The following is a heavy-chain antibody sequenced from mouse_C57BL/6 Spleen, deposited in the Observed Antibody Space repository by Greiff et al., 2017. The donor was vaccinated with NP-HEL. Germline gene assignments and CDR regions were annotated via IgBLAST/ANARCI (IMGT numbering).Heavy chain of an antibody. D-gene: IGHD2-4*01. Sequence: QVQLLQPGAELVKPGASVKLSCKASGYTFTSYWMHWVKQRPGQGLEWIGMIHPNSGSTNYNEKFKSKATLTVDKSSSTAYMQLSSLTSEDSAVYYCARTDYDYDGFAYWGQGTLVTVSA. CDR2: IHPNSGST. CDR1: GYTFTSYW. V-gene: IGHV1-64*01. J-gene: IGHJ3*01. CDR3: ARTDYDYDGFAY.